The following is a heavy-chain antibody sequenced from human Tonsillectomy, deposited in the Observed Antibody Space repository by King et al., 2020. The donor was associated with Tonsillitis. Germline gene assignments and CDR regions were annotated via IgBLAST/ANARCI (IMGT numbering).Heavy chain of an antibody. CDR2: IYHSGPT. J-gene: IGHJ3*02. D-gene: IGHD2-2*01. CDR1: GASIKTHY. V-gene: IGHV4-59*11. CDR3: ATTEGVPAAIPFDAFDI. Sequence: QLQESGPGLVKPSETLSLTCSVSGASIKTHYWTWIRQSPGKGLEWIGYIYHSGPTNYNPSLKSRVTISVDTSKNQFSLKLSSVTAADTAVYYCATTEGVPAAIPFDAFDIWGQGTMVTVSS.